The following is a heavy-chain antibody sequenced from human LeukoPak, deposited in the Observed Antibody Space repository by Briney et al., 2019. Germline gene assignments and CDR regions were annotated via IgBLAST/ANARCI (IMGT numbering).Heavy chain of an antibody. CDR2: IKQDGSEK. J-gene: IGHJ4*02. CDR3: ATSTAAAGTD. CDR1: GFTFSNYW. V-gene: IGHV3-7*03. Sequence: GGSLRLSCAVSGFTFSNYWMTWVRQAPGKGLEWVANIKQDGSEKYYVDSVKGRFTISRDNAQNSLYLQINSLRAEDTAIYYCATSTAAAGTDWGQGTLVTVSS. D-gene: IGHD6-13*01.